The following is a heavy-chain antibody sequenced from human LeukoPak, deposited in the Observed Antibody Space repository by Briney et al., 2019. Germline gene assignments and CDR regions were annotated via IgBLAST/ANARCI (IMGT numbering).Heavy chain of an antibody. CDR1: GFTFGDYA. D-gene: IGHD2-15*01. CDR3: TRGCSGGSCYFCYYYYGMDV. V-gene: IGHV3-49*03. J-gene: IGHJ6*02. CDR2: TKNKTNRGTT. Sequence: PGGSLRLSCTASGFTFGDYAMSWFRQAPGKGLEWVGFTKNKTNRGTTEYAASVKGRSTISRDDSKSIAYLQMNSLKTEDTAVYYYTRGCSGGSCYFCYYYYGMDVWGQGTTVTVSS.